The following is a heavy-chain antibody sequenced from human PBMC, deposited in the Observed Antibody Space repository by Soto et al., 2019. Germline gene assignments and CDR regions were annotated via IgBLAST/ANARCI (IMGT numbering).Heavy chain of an antibody. V-gene: IGHV3-30*18. Sequence: PGGSLRLSCAASGFTFSSYGMHWVRQAPGKGLEWVAVISYDGSNEYYADSVKGRFTISRDNSKNTLYLQMNSLRAEDTAVYYCAKDDGGASYYDFWSGLYYMDVWGKGTTVTVSS. J-gene: IGHJ6*03. CDR3: AKDDGGASYYDFWSGLYYMDV. D-gene: IGHD3-3*01. CDR2: ISYDGSNE. CDR1: GFTFSSYG.